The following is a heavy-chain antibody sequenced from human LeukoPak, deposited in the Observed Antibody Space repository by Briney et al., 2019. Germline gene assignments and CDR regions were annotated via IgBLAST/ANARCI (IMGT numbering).Heavy chain of an antibody. J-gene: IGHJ4*02. CDR1: EFSVSNNF. D-gene: IGHD6-13*01. Sequence: GGSLRLSCAASEFSVSNNFMSWARQAPGKGLEWVSVIYSGGTIYYADSVKGRFTISRDTSKNALYLQMNSLRAEDTAVYYCAREQYEVAAAGTDYFDYWGQGTLVTVSS. CDR2: IYSGGTI. CDR3: AREQYEVAAAGTDYFDY. V-gene: IGHV3-66*01.